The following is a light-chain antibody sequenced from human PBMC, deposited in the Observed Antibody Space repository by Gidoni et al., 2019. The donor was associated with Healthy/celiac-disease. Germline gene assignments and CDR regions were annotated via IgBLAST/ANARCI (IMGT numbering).Light chain of an antibody. Sequence: DLQMTQSPSTLSASVGDRVTITCRASQSISSWLAWYQQKPGKAPKLRIYKASSLESGVPSRFSGSGSGTEFTLTISSLQPDDFATYYCQQYNSSWTFGQGTKVEIK. CDR2: KAS. CDR3: QQYNSSWT. V-gene: IGKV1-5*03. J-gene: IGKJ1*01. CDR1: QSISSW.